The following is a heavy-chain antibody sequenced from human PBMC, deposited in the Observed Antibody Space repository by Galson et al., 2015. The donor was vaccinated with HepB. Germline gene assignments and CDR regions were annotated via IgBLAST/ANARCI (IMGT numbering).Heavy chain of an antibody. CDR1: GFTFSSYG. CDR3: AKDIPLAYDFWVVGGAFDI. V-gene: IGHV3-30*18. CDR2: ISYDGSNK. Sequence: SLRLSCAASGFTFSSYGMHWVRQAPGKGLEWVAVISYDGSNKYYADSVKGRFTISRDNSKNTLYLQMNSLRAEDTAVYYCAKDIPLAYDFWVVGGAFDIWGQGTMVTVSS. D-gene: IGHD3-3*01. J-gene: IGHJ3*02.